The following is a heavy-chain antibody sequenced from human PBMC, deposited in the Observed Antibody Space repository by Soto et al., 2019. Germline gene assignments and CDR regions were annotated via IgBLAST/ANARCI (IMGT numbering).Heavy chain of an antibody. V-gene: IGHV1-58*02. Sequence: ASVKVSCKASGFTFTSSAMQWVRQARGQRLEWIGWIVVGSGNTNYAQKFQERVTITRDMSTSTAYMELSSLRSEDTAVYYCAGGYDYYYYGMDVWGQGTTVTVSS. CDR2: IVVGSGNT. D-gene: IGHD5-12*01. J-gene: IGHJ6*02. CDR3: AGGYDYYYYGMDV. CDR1: GFTFTSSA.